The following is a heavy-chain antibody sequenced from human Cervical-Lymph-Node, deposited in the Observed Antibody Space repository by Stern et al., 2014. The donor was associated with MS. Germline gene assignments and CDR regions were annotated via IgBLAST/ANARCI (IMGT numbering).Heavy chain of an antibody. J-gene: IGHJ3*02. CDR3: ASARNTAFDI. V-gene: IGHV1-46*03. CDR1: EYTFTYFF. Sequence: QMQLVQSGAEVKKPGASVKVSCKASEYTFTYFFMHWVRQAPGQGLEWMGVITPSGGFTTYAQKFQGRVTMTRDTSTSTVYMELTSLTSEDTAVYYCASARNTAFDIWGQGTLVTVSS. CDR2: ITPSGGFT.